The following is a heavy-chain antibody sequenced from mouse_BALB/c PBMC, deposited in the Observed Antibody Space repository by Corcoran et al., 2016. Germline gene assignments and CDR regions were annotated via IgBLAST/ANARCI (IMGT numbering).Heavy chain of an antibody. CDR1: GYTFTSYV. Sequence: EVQLQQSGPELVKPGASGKMSCTASGYTFTSYVMHWVKQKPGQGLGWIGYIYPYNDDPKYNEEFKGKATLTSDKSSSTAYMELRSLTSEDSAVYYCAREVPGGYPFDYWGQGTTLAVSS. D-gene: IGHD2-2*01. CDR2: IYPYNDDP. CDR3: AREVPGGYPFDY. V-gene: IGHV1S136*01. J-gene: IGHJ2*01.